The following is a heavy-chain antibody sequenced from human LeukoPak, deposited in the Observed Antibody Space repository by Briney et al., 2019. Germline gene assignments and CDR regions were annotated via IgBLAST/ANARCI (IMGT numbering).Heavy chain of an antibody. V-gene: IGHV4-59*11. CDR2: ICYSGST. CDR3: ARDLSVVVPAAINGDYMDV. J-gene: IGHJ6*03. D-gene: IGHD2-2*01. Sequence: SETLSLTCTVSGGSISSHYWSWIRQPPGKGLEWIGYICYSGSTNYNPSLKSRVTISVDTSKNQFSLKLSSVTAADTAVYYCARDLSVVVPAAINGDYMDVWGKGTTVTVSS. CDR1: GGSISSHY.